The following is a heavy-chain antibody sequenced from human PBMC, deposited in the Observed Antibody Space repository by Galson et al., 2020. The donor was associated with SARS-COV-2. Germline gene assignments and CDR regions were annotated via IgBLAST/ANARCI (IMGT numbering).Heavy chain of an antibody. J-gene: IGHJ3*02. D-gene: IGHD3-22*01. Sequence: SETLSLTCAVSGGSISSSNWWSWVRQPPGKGLEWIGEIYHSGSTNYNPSLKSRVTISVDKSKNQFSLKLSSVTAADTAVYYCWAQVVIRGDAFDIWGQGTMVTVSS. CDR2: IYHSGST. CDR3: WAQVVIRGDAFDI. CDR1: GGSISSSNW. V-gene: IGHV4-4*02.